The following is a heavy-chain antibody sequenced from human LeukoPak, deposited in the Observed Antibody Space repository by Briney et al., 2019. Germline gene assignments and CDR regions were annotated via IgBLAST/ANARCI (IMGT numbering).Heavy chain of an antibody. CDR3: AKGMGSTSGRVDY. J-gene: IGHJ4*02. CDR1: GFTFSSYA. Sequence: GGSLRLSCAASGFTFSSYAMSWVRQAPGKGLEWVSGISRSGASTYFADSVKGRFTISRDNSKNTLYLQMNSLSAEDTTLYYCAKGMGSTSGRVDYWGQGTLVTVSS. CDR2: ISRSGAST. V-gene: IGHV3-23*01. D-gene: IGHD2/OR15-2a*01.